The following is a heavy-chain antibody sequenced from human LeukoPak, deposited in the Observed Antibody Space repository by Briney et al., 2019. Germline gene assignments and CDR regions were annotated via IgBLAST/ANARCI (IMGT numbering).Heavy chain of an antibody. CDR2: IYYSGST. CDR3: ARSSGYSSSGGLNWFDT. J-gene: IGHJ5*02. CDR1: GGSISSSSYY. D-gene: IGHD6-13*01. Sequence: SETLSLTCTVSGGSISSSSYYWGWIRQPPGKGLEWIGSIYYSGSTYYNPSLKSRVTISVDASKNQFSLKLSSVTAADTAVYYCARSSGYSSSGGLNWFDTWGQGTLVTVSS. V-gene: IGHV4-39*01.